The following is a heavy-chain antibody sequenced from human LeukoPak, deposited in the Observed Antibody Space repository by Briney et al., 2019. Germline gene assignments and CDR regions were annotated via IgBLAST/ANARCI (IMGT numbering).Heavy chain of an antibody. J-gene: IGHJ5*02. CDR1: GGSISSYY. Sequence: SETLSLTCTVSGGSISSYYWSWIRQPAGKGLEWIGRIYTSGSTNYNPSLKSRVTMSVDTSKNQFSLKLSSVTAADTAVYYCAREYCSGGSCFELGFDPWGQGTLSPSPQ. CDR3: AREYCSGGSCFELGFDP. V-gene: IGHV4-4*07. D-gene: IGHD2-15*01. CDR2: IYTSGST.